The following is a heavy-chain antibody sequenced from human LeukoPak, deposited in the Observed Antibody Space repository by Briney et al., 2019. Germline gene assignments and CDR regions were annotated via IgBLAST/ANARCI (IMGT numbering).Heavy chain of an antibody. J-gene: IGHJ4*02. CDR1: GFTFSNYW. CDR2: IKQDGSDK. V-gene: IGHV3-7*01. Sequence: GGSLRLSCAASGFTFSNYWMTWVRQAPGKGLEWVASIKQDGSDKYHVDSVKGRFTISRDNAENSLYLQMNGLRAEDTAVYYRARDVDYWGQGTLVTVSS. CDR3: ARDVDY.